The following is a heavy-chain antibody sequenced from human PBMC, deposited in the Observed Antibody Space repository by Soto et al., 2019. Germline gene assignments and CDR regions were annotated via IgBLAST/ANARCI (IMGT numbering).Heavy chain of an antibody. CDR1: GFTFSNYA. CDR3: LKDPWGTVTGVYDI. Sequence: GSLRLSCADSGFTFSNYAMSWVRQAPGKGLEWVSTLDIGGTDTYYADSVRGRFTISRDNSKSTLYLQMNSLRAEDTAIYYCLKDPWGTVTGVYDIWGQRTMVTGSS. V-gene: IGHV3-23*01. J-gene: IGHJ3*02. D-gene: IGHD4-17*01. CDR2: LDIGGTDT.